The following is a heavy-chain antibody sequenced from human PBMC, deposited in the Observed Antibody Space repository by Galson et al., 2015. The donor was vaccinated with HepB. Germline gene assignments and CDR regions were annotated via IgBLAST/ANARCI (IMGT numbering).Heavy chain of an antibody. V-gene: IGHV3-30-3*01. J-gene: IGHJ4*02. Sequence: SLRLSCAASGSTFSSYAMHWVRQAPGKGLEWVAVISYDGSNKYYADSVKGRFTISRDNSKKTLYLQMNSLRAEDTAVYYCARDLDGGYAKFDYWGQGTLVTVSS. D-gene: IGHD5-12*01. CDR3: ARDLDGGYAKFDY. CDR1: GSTFSSYA. CDR2: ISYDGSNK.